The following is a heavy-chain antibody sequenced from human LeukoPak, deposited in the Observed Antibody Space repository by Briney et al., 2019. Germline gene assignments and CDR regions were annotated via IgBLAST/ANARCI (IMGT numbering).Heavy chain of an antibody. CDR2: ISGSGGST. CDR3: ARVRGSGPRRYWYFDL. V-gene: IGHV3-23*01. D-gene: IGHD3-10*01. J-gene: IGHJ2*01. CDR1: GFTFSSYA. Sequence: GGSLRLSCAASGFTFSSYAMSWVRQAPGKGLEWVSAISGSGGSTYYADSVKGRFTISRDNAKNSLYLQMNSLRAEDTAVYYCARVRGSGPRRYWYFDLWGRGTPVTVSS.